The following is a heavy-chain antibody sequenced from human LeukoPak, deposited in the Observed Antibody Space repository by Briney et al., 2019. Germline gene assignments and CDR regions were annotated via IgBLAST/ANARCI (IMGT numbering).Heavy chain of an antibody. CDR3: ARDQYQLLYSYYYYGMDV. V-gene: IGHV1-2*04. CDR1: GYTFTGYY. Sequence: ASVKVSCKASGYTFTGYYMHWVRQAPGQGLEWMGWINPNSGGTNYAQKFQGWVTMTRDTSISTAYMELSRLRSDDTAVYYCARDQYQLLYSYYYYGMDVWGQGTTVTVSS. CDR2: INPNSGGT. J-gene: IGHJ6*02. D-gene: IGHD2-2*02.